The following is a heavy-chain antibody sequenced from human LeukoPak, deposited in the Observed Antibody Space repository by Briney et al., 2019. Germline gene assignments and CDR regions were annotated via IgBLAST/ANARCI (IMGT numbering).Heavy chain of an antibody. J-gene: IGHJ4*02. CDR2: ISSSHNSYI. D-gene: IGHD1-26*01. CDR1: AFTFSDYS. V-gene: IGHV3-21*01. Sequence: NPGGSLRLSCAASAFTFSDYSMNWVRQAPGKGLEWVSSISSSHNSYIFYSESVKGRFTISRDNAKNSLYLQMNSLRAEDTAVYYCARVPSGSHPLYYFGLWGQGTLVTVSS. CDR3: ARVPSGSHPLYYFGL.